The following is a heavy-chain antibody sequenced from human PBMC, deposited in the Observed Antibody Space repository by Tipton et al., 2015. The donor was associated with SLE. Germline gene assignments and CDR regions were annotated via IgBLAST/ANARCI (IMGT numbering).Heavy chain of an antibody. CDR3: ARTGAYSNFYYYYYMDV. CDR2: IYYRGST. J-gene: IGHJ6*03. D-gene: IGHD4-11*01. CDR1: GGSISSGDHH. V-gene: IGHV4-61*08. Sequence: TLSLTCTVSGGSISSGDHHWSWIRQSPGKGLEWIGYIYYRGSTSYNPSLKSRVSISLDTSKNQFALRLSSVTAADTGVYYCARTGAYSNFYYYYYMDVWGEGTTVTVSS.